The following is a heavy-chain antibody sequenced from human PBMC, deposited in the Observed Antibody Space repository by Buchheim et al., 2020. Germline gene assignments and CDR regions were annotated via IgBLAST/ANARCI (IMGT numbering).Heavy chain of an antibody. CDR3: AKVRGVDY. Sequence: EVQVLESGGGLVQPGGSLRLSCAASGFTFSDYAMSWVRQAPEKGLQWVSLISSSGDIAFYADYVKGRFTISRDDSKKTLYLQMNSLRAEDAAVYFCAKVRGVDYWGQGTL. J-gene: IGHJ4*02. V-gene: IGHV3-23*01. CDR2: ISSSGDIA. D-gene: IGHD3-10*01. CDR1: GFTFSDYA.